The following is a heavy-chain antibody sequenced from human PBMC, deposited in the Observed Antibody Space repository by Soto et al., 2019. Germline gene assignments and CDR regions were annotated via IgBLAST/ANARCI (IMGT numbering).Heavy chain of an antibody. D-gene: IGHD5-18*01. CDR3: ARGSLWLSIDY. J-gene: IGHJ4*02. Sequence: ASVKVSCKASGYTFTSYDINWVRQATGQGLEGMGWMNPNSGNTGYAQKFQGRVTMTRNTSISTAYMELSSLRAEDKAVDDCARGSLWLSIDYWGQGTLVTVSS. CDR1: GYTFTSYD. V-gene: IGHV1-8*01. CDR2: MNPNSGNT.